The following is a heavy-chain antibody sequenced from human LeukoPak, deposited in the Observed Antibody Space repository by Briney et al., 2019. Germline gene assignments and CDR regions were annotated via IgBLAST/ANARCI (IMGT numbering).Heavy chain of an antibody. V-gene: IGHV4-31*03. D-gene: IGHD5-12*01. CDR2: IFYTGST. CDR1: SGSISSGGYY. Sequence: SETLSLTCTVSSGSISSGGYYWSWIRQHPGKGLEWIGYIFYTGSTYYNPSLKSRVTISVDTSKNQFSLKLTSVTAADTAVYYCARHRDIVATPIDYWGQGTLVTVSS. J-gene: IGHJ4*02. CDR3: ARHRDIVATPIDY.